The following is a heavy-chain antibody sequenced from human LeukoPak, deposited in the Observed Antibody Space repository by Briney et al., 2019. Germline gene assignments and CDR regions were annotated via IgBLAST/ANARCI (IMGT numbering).Heavy chain of an antibody. Sequence: WASVKVSCTASGYTFTSYAMHWVRQAPGQRLEWMGWINAGNGNTKYSQKFQGRGTITRDTSASTAYMELSSLRSEDTAVYYCARDRGYCSGGSCYHNWFDPWGQGTLVTVSS. CDR3: ARDRGYCSGGSCYHNWFDP. V-gene: IGHV1-3*01. D-gene: IGHD2-15*01. CDR2: INAGNGNT. J-gene: IGHJ5*02. CDR1: GYTFTSYA.